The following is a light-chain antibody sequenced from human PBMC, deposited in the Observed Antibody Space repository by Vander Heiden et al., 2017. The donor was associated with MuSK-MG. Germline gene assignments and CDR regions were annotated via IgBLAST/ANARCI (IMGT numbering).Light chain of an antibody. V-gene: IGKV1-39*01. J-gene: IGKJ2*01. CDR2: DAS. CDR1: QSISSY. CDR3: QQNYSIPVYT. Sequence: DSQMTQSPSSLSASVGDRVTITCRASQSISSYLNWYQQKPGKAPKLLIYDASSLQSGVPSRFSGSGCGTDFTLTISSLQQEDFAAYYCQQNYSIPVYTFGQGTKLEIK.